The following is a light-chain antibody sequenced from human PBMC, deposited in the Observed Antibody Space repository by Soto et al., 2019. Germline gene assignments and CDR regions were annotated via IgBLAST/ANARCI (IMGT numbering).Light chain of an antibody. CDR2: EGS. CDR3: SSYAGSSNV. Sequence: QSALTQPASVSGSPGQSITISCTGTSPNVGVYKLVSWYQQHPGKAPKLIIYEGSKRPSGVSNRFSGSKSGNAASLTISGLQAEDEADYYCSSYAGSSNVFGTGTKVTVL. CDR1: SPNVGVYKL. J-gene: IGLJ1*01. V-gene: IGLV2-14*02.